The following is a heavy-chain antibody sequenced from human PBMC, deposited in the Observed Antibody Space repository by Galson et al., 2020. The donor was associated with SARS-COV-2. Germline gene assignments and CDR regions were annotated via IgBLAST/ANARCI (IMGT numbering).Heavy chain of an antibody. CDR3: AYGVVAGTGY. Sequence: SETLSLTCTVSGGSISSDSYYWSWIRQPAGQGLEWIGRIDTSGSTNYNPSLQSRVTISIDTSKTQFSLELTSVTAAYSAVYFCAYGVVAGTGYWGQGILVTVSS. CDR1: GGSISSDSYY. CDR2: IDTSGST. J-gene: IGHJ4*02. V-gene: IGHV4-61*02. D-gene: IGHD6-19*01.